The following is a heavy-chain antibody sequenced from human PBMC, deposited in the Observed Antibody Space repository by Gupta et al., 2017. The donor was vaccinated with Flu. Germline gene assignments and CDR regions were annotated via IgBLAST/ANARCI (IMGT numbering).Heavy chain of an antibody. J-gene: IGHJ4*02. Sequence: EVQVLESGGGLVQPGGSLRLSCAASGFPLSSYAMTWVRQAPGKGLEWVAGISGSAGSTFYADSVKGRFTISRDKSKNTLFLHMNSLRAEDSAVYYCAKDLAAAGTWGYEYYFDSWGQGTLVTVSS. D-gene: IGHD6-13*01. CDR3: AKDLAAAGTWGYEYYFDS. V-gene: IGHV3-23*01. CDR2: ISGSAGST. CDR1: GFPLSSYA.